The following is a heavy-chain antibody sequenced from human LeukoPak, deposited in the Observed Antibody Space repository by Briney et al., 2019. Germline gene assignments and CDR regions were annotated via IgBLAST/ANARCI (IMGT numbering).Heavy chain of an antibody. CDR1: GFTFRTYG. J-gene: IGHJ3*01. Sequence: PGGSLRLSCAASGFTFRTYGMHWVRQAPGKGLEWVTVIWHDGSHKDYADSVKGRFTISRDNSKNTLFLQMNDLRAEDMAVYYCVRGWGSSVYASAFDVWGQGTMVTVSS. CDR2: IWHDGSHK. V-gene: IGHV3-33*01. D-gene: IGHD3-22*01. CDR3: VRGWGSSVYASAFDV.